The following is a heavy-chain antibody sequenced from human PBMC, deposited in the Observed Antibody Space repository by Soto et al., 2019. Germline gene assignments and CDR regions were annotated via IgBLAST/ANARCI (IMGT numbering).Heavy chain of an antibody. CDR2: IYYSGST. V-gene: IGHV4-59*01. CDR1: GGSISSYY. D-gene: IGHD4-17*01. Sequence: PSETLSLTCTVSGGSISSYYWSWIRQPPGKGLEWIGYIYYSGSTNYNPSLKSRVTISVDTSKNQFSLKLSSVTAADTAVYYCARDYSASTTVTPYYYYYMDVWGKGTTVTVSS. J-gene: IGHJ6*03. CDR3: ARDYSASTTVTPYYYYYMDV.